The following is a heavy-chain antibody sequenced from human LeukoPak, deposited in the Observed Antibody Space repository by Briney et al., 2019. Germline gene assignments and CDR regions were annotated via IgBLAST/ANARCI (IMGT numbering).Heavy chain of an antibody. CDR3: ARVLRIAALRWFDP. CDR2: IYYSGST. CDR1: GGSISSYY. Sequence: PSETLSLTCTVSGGSISSYYWSWIRQPPGKGLDWIGYIYYSGSTNYNPSLKSRVTISVDTSKNQFSLKLSSVTAADTAVYYCARVLRIAALRWFDPWGQGTLVTVSS. V-gene: IGHV4-59*01. D-gene: IGHD6-6*01. J-gene: IGHJ5*02.